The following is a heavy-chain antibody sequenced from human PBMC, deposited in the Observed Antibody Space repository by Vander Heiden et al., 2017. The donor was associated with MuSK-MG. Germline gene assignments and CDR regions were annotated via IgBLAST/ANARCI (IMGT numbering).Heavy chain of an antibody. D-gene: IGHD3-22*01. Sequence: EVQLVQSGAEVKKPGESLKISCKVSGYSFTTDWIGWGGQRPGKGLEWMGIIYPGDSDTRYSPSFQGQVTISADKSISTAYLQWSSLKASDTAMYYCAAYRRGDDSSGKYFQHWGQGTLVTVSS. CDR1: GYSFTTDW. J-gene: IGHJ1*01. CDR3: AAYRRGDDSSGKYFQH. CDR2: IYPGDSDT. V-gene: IGHV5-51*01.